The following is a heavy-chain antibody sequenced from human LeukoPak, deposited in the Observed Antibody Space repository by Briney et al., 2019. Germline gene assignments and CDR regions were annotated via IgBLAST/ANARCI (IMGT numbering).Heavy chain of an antibody. J-gene: IGHJ4*02. D-gene: IGHD6-19*01. CDR2: INSDGSSP. CDR3: VRDFAPQTYSSGWYDY. Sequence: GGSLRLSCAASGFTFSTYWFHWVRQPPGKGLVWVSRINSDGSSPNYADSVKGRFTISRDNAKNTLYLQMNSLRAEDTAVYYCVRDFAPQTYSSGWYDYWGQGTLVTVSS. V-gene: IGHV3-74*01. CDR1: GFTFSTYW.